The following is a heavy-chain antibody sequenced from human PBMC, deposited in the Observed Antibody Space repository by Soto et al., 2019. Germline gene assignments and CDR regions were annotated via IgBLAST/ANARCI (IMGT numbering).Heavy chain of an antibody. CDR1: GGSFSSGGYY. D-gene: IGHD2-8*02. J-gene: IGHJ4*02. CDR2: IYYSGST. CDR3: ARATSFSGHHGY. Sequence: QLQLQESGPGLVKPSQTLSLACTVSGGSFSSGGYYWSWIRQLPGKGLEWIGYIYYSGSTYYNPSLKSRFTISLDTSKNQFSLKLSSVTAAXXAVYYCARATSFSGHHGYWGQGTLVTVS. V-gene: IGHV4-31*03.